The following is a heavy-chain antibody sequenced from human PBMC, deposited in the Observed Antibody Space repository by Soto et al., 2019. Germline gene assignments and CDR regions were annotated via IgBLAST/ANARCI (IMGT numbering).Heavy chain of an antibody. J-gene: IGHJ5*02. Sequence: QVQLVQSGAEVKKPGSSVKVSCKASGGTFSSYTISWVRQAPGQGLEWMGRIIPILGIANYAQQFQGRVTITADKATSTADMELSSLRSEDTAVYYCARSVYAYWFGPWGPGTLVTVSS. CDR2: IIPILGIA. D-gene: IGHD2-8*01. V-gene: IGHV1-69*02. CDR1: GGTFSSYT. CDR3: ARSVYAYWFGP.